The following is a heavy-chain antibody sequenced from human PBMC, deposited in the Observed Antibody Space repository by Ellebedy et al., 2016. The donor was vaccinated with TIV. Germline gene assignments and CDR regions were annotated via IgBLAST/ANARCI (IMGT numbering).Heavy chain of an antibody. V-gene: IGHV2-70*01. CDR3: ARIEIAAAGLAFDY. D-gene: IGHD6-13*01. CDR1: GFSLSTSGMC. Sequence: SGPTLVXPTQTLTLTCTFSGFSLSTSGMCVSWIRQPPGKALEWLALIDWDDDKYYSTSLKTRLTISKDTFKNQVVLTMTNMYPVDTATYYCARIEIAAAGLAFDYWGQGTLVTVSS. J-gene: IGHJ4*02. CDR2: IDWDDDK.